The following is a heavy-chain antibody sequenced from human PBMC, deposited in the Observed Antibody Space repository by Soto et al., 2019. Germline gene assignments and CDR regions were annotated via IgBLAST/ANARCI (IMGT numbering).Heavy chain of an antibody. CDR3: AASLYCSGGSCYTGPYDAFDI. Sequence: GASVKVSCKASGFTSTSSAMQWVRQARGQRLEWIGWIVVGSGNTNYAQKFQERVTITRDMSTSTAYMELSSLRSEDTAVYYCAASLYCSGGSCYTGPYDAFDIWGQGTMVTVSS. D-gene: IGHD2-15*01. J-gene: IGHJ3*02. CDR2: IVVGSGNT. CDR1: GFTSTSSA. V-gene: IGHV1-58*02.